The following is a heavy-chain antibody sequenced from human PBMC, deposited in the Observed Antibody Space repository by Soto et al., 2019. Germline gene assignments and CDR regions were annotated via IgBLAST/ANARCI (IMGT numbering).Heavy chain of an antibody. Sequence: QVQLVQSGAEVKKPGASVKVSCKASGYTFTSYYMHWVRQAPGQGLEWMGIINPSGGSTSYAQKFQGRVNMTRDTSTSTVYMELSSLRSEDTAVYYCARSATGYYYDSSGYYVAEYFQHWGQGTLVTVSS. D-gene: IGHD3-22*01. V-gene: IGHV1-46*01. CDR3: ARSATGYYYDSSGYYVAEYFQH. CDR1: GYTFTSYY. J-gene: IGHJ1*01. CDR2: INPSGGST.